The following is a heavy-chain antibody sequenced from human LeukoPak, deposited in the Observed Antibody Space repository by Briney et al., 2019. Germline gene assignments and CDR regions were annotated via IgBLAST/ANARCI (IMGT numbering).Heavy chain of an antibody. CDR3: ARDGGEWELLDY. CDR1: SGSISSGSYY. V-gene: IGHV4-61*02. J-gene: IGHJ4*02. CDR2: IYTSGST. D-gene: IGHD1-26*01. Sequence: SQTLSLTCTVSSGSISSGSYYWSWIRQPAGKGLEWIGRIYTSGSTNYNPSLKSRVTISVDTSKNQFSLKLSSVTAADTAVYYCARDGGEWELLDYWGQGTLVTVSS.